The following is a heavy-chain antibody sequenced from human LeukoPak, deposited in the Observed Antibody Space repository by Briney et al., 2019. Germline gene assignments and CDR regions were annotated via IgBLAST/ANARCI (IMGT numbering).Heavy chain of an antibody. D-gene: IGHD1-26*01. CDR2: IIPIFGTA. Sequence: SVKVSCQASGGTLSSYAISWVRPAPGQGLAWMGGIIPIFGTANYAQKCQGRVTITADESTSTAYMELRSLKSDNTAVYYGARDAPRDGADYYYYYMDVWGKGTTVTVSS. J-gene: IGHJ6*03. CDR1: GGTLSSYA. CDR3: ARDAPRDGADYYYYYMDV. V-gene: IGHV1-69*13.